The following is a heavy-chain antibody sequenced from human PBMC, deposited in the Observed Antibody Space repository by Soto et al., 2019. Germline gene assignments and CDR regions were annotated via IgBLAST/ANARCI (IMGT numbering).Heavy chain of an antibody. Sequence: PSETLSLTCTVSGASFTTYYWSWIRQPPGKGLEWIGYIFYSGHLKYNPSLKSRLTISVDPSKNQISLRAEDTAVYFCAKAKYTSGSNWFDPWGQGTQVTVSS. CDR1: GASFTTYY. CDR3: TSGSNWFDP. J-gene: IGHJ5*02. CDR2: IFYSGHL. V-gene: IGHV4-59*08. D-gene: IGHD6-19*01.